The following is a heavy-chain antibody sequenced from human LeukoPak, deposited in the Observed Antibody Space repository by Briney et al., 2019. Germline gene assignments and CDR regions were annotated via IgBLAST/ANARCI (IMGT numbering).Heavy chain of an antibody. J-gene: IGHJ2*01. D-gene: IGHD3-3*01. CDR3: ARQPVRNSISGDFDL. CDR2: SHYSGDT. CDR1: GGSISGYR. Sequence: PSETLSLTCTRSGGSISGYRWSWIRQSPGTGLESIARSHYSGDTKYTPSLNGRVNTYVDRSKNQFSLNLRSVTAADTAVYYCARQPVRNSISGDFDLWGRGTLVTVSS. V-gene: IGHV4-59*08.